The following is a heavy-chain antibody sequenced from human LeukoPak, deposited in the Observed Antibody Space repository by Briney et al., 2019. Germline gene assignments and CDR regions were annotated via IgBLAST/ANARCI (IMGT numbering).Heavy chain of an antibody. Sequence: ASVKVSCKASGYTFTSYNVHWVRQAPGQGLEWMGIINPSGGSTSYAQKFQGRVTMSRETSTSTVYMELTSLRSEDTAVYYCARGGSGGTGDWFDSRGQGTLVTVSS. V-gene: IGHV1-46*01. J-gene: IGHJ5*01. D-gene: IGHD3-10*01. CDR1: GYTFTSYN. CDR2: INPSGGST. CDR3: ARGGSGGTGDWFDS.